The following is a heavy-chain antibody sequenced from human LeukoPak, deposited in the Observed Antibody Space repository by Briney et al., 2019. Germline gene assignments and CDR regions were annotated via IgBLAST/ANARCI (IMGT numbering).Heavy chain of an antibody. V-gene: IGHV3-23*01. CDR3: AKDLEAVAGTIVNDY. D-gene: IGHD6-19*01. Sequence: GGSLRLSCAVSGSKYAMNWVRQGPGQGLEWVSGIGASGGTTYYADSVQGRFTISRDNSKNTLYLQVNSLRAEDTGVYFCAKDLEAVAGTIVNDYWGQGTLITVSS. J-gene: IGHJ4*02. CDR2: IGASGGTT. CDR1: GSKYA.